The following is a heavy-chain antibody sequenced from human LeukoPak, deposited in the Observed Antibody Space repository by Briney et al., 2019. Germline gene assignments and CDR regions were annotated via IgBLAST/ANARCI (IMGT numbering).Heavy chain of an antibody. J-gene: IGHJ3*02. V-gene: IGHV4-31*03. CDR1: GGSISSGGYY. Sequence: SETLSLTCTVSGGSISSGGYYWSWIRQHPGKGLEWIGYIYYSGSTYYNPSLKSRVTISVDTSKNQFSLKLSSVTAADTAVYYCARDRYDILTGSSHDAFDIWGQGTMVTVSS. CDR3: ARDRYDILTGSSHDAFDI. D-gene: IGHD3-9*01. CDR2: IYYSGST.